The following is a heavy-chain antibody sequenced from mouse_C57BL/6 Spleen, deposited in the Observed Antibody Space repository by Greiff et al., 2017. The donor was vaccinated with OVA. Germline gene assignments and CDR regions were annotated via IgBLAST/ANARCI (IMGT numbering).Heavy chain of an antibody. V-gene: IGHV1-18*01. J-gene: IGHJ1*03. CDR3: AKVYGSRYWYFDV. CDR2: INPNNGGT. Sequence: VQLQQSGPELVKPGASVKIPCKASGYTFTDYNMDWVKQSHGKSLEWIGDINPNNGGTIYNQKFKGKATLTVDKSSSSAYMELRSLTSEDTAVYYCAKVYGSRYWYFDVWGTGTTVTVSS. D-gene: IGHD1-1*01. CDR1: GYTFTDYN.